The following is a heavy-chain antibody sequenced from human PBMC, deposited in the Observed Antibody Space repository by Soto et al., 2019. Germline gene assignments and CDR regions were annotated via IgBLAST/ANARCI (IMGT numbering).Heavy chain of an antibody. V-gene: IGHV4-34*01. CDR3: ARGQEGVVATH. D-gene: IGHD5-12*01. CDR2: IKDVGRT. CDR1: GGSLSGYY. Sequence: QVQLQQWGAGLLKPSETLSLNCAVNGGSLSGYYWSWIRQPPGKGLEWIGEIKDVGRTNYSPSLKSRATISSDTSNNQVSLRLYAVTAADTGVYYCARGQEGVVATHWDQGTLVTVSS. J-gene: IGHJ4*02.